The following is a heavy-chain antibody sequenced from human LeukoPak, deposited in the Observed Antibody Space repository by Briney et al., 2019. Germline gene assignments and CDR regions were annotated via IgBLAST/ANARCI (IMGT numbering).Heavy chain of an antibody. D-gene: IGHD2-21*02. CDR2: IYYSGST. CDR1: GGSISSSSYY. J-gene: IGHJ3*02. Sequence: SETLSLTCTVSGGSISSSSYYWGWIRQPPGKGLEWIGSIYYSGSTYYNPSLKSRVTISVDTSKNQFSLKLSSVTAADTAVYYCASEIVVVTYDAFDIWGQGTMVTVSS. CDR3: ASEIVVVTYDAFDI. V-gene: IGHV4-39*07.